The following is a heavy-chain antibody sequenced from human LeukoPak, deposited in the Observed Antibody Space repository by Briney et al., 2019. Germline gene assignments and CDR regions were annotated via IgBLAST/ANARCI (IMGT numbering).Heavy chain of an antibody. J-gene: IGHJ5*02. CDR1: GFTFSSYS. CDR3: ARIPYSSSFPYWFDP. CDR2: ISSSSSTI. D-gene: IGHD6-13*01. V-gene: IGHV3-48*01. Sequence: PGGSLRLSCAASGFTFSSYSMNWVRQAPGKGLEWVSYISSSSSTIYYADSVKGRFTISRDNAKNSLYLQMNSLRAEDTAVYYCARIPYSSSFPYWFDPWGQGTLVTVSS.